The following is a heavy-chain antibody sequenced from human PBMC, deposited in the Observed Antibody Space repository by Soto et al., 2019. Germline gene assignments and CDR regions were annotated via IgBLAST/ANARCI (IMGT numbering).Heavy chain of an antibody. J-gene: IGHJ6*02. CDR2: LYNTGST. CDR3: TTQGFGGLHGRVDV. D-gene: IGHD3-10*01. Sequence: PSETLSLTCTVSGASISRYYWSWIRQSPGKGLEWIGYLYNTGSTIYNPSLKSRVTISVDTSKNQFSLKMNSVTAADTAVYYCTTQGFGGLHGRVDVWGQGTTVTVSS. V-gene: IGHV4-59*01. CDR1: GASISRYY.